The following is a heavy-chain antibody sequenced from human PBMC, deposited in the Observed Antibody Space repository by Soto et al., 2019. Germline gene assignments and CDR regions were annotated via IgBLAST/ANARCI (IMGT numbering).Heavy chain of an antibody. D-gene: IGHD2-15*01. CDR3: ATDEIGAMSTLGYSLS. Sequence: QVQLVQSGAEVKKPGSSVKVSCKASGGTFSNYAFSWVRQAPGQGLEWMGGIITLFETPNYEQKFQGRLTITADESTSTAYMELSSLSSEDTAVYYCATDEIGAMSTLGYSLSWGQGTRVTVSS. CDR2: IITLFETP. CDR1: GGTFSNYA. J-gene: IGHJ1*01. V-gene: IGHV1-69*01.